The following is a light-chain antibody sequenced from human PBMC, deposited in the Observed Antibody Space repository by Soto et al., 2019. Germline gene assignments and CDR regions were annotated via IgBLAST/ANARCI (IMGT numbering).Light chain of an antibody. CDR3: QQYDEWPLT. J-gene: IGKJ4*01. Sequence: EKVMTQSPATLSVSPGERATLSCRASQNVTTRLAWYQQKPGQAPRLLIYDAFTRATGIPARFSGSASGTDFTLTISSLQSEDFAVYYCQQYDEWPLTFGGGTKVEIK. V-gene: IGKV3-15*01. CDR2: DAF. CDR1: QNVTTR.